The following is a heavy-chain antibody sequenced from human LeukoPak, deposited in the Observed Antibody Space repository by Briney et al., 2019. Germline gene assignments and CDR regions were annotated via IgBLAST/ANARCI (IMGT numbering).Heavy chain of an antibody. J-gene: IGHJ4*02. Sequence: GGSLRLSCAASGFTLSSYALLWLRQAPGKGLEWVALISYDGSNKYYTDSVKGRFTISRDNSKNTLYLQMNTLRAEDTAVYYCARDSGQQGLGDHFDSWGQGSLVNVSS. CDR3: ARDSGQQGLGDHFDS. D-gene: IGHD6-19*01. CDR1: GFTLSSYA. CDR2: ISYDGSNK. V-gene: IGHV3-30*04.